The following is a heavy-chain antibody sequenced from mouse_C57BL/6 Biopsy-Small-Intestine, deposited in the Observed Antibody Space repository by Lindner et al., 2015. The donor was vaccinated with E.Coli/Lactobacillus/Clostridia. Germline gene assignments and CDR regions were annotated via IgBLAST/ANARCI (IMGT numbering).Heavy chain of an antibody. Sequence: SVKVSCKTSGYLFTDYAIHWVRLGPGQSLEWMGWINPGSDYSIYSSKLQGRVTFTRDTSASTVYMELTSLTSEDTAVYYCARDALIAAPPDFWGQGTLVTVSS. CDR2: INPGSDYS. V-gene: IGHV1-84*02. J-gene: IGHJ4*01. CDR1: GYLFTDYA. D-gene: IGHD3-1*01. CDR3: ARDALIAAPPDF.